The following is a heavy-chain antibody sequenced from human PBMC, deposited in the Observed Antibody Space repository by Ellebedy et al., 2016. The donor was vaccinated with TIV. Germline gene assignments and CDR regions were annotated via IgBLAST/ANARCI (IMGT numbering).Heavy chain of an antibody. D-gene: IGHD6-19*01. CDR3: ARDDARGNRVGGTDAFDI. CDR1: GGSFSSYG. J-gene: IGHJ3*02. CDR2: IIPIIEMT. Sequence: AASVKVSCKASGGSFSSYGYGWVRQAPGQGLEWMGRIIPIIEMTNYAQIFQGRVTITADKSTSTAYMELNNLRSNNTAVYYFARDDARGNRVGGTDAFDIWGQGTMVTVSS. V-gene: IGHV1-69*04.